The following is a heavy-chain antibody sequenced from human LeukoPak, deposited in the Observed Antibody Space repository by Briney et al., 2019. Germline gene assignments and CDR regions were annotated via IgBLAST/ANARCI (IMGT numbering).Heavy chain of an antibody. CDR2: ISGSGGST. D-gene: IGHD3-22*01. CDR1: GFTFSSYW. CDR3: AKGQNYYDSSGTFDY. J-gene: IGHJ4*02. V-gene: IGHV3-23*01. Sequence: AGGSLRLSCAASGFTFSSYWMSWVRQAPGKGLEWVSAISGSGGSTYYADSVKGRFTISRDNSKNTLYLQMNSLRAEDTAVYYCAKGQNYYDSSGTFDYWGQGTLVTVSS.